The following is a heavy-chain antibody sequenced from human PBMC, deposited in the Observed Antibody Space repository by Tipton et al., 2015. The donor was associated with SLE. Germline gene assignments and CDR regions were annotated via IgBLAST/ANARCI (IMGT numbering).Heavy chain of an antibody. J-gene: IGHJ3*02. V-gene: IGHV4-59*08. Sequence: TLSLTCTVSGASISSYSWSWIRQPPGKGLEWIGYIYYSGSTNYNPSLKSRVTISVDTSKNQFSLKLSSVTAADTAVYYCARHRWRWNDAFDIWGQGTMVTVSS. CDR3: ARHRWRWNDAFDI. CDR1: GASISSYS. CDR2: IYYSGST. D-gene: IGHD5-24*01.